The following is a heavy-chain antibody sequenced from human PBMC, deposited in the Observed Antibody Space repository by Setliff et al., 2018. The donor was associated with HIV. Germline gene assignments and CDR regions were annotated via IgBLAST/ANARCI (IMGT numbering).Heavy chain of an antibody. J-gene: IGHJ5*02. Sequence: SETLSLTCTASGGSITNTDYYWGWVRQPPGKGLEWIGYIYYSGTTYYSPSVKSRVTISLDTSKNQFSLKLSSMTAADTAMYYCARGTRSSFNWFDPWGQGTLVTVSS. CDR3: ARGTRSSFNWFDP. D-gene: IGHD6-6*01. CDR1: GGSITNTDYY. CDR2: IYYSGTT. V-gene: IGHV4-30-4*08.